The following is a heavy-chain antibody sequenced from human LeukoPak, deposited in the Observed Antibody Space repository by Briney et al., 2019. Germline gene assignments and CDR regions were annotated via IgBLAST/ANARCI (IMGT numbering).Heavy chain of an antibody. CDR3: AKGGRQLGDYGMDV. J-gene: IGHJ6*02. CDR1: GFTFSSYA. D-gene: IGHD5-18*01. Sequence: TGGSLRLSCAASGFTFSSYAMSWVRQAPGKGLEWFSAISGSGGSTYYADSVKGRFTISRDNSKNTLYLQMNSLRAEDTAVYYCAKGGRQLGDYGMDVWGQGTTVTVSS. V-gene: IGHV3-23*01. CDR2: ISGSGGST.